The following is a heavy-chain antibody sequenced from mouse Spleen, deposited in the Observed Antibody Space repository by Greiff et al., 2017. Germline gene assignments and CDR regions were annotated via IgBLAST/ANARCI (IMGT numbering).Heavy chain of an antibody. J-gene: IGHJ2*01. CDR2: ISPSSGYT. D-gene: IGHD2-14*01. CDR3: ARTYSRYDRYFDY. V-gene: IGHV1-7*01. CDR1: GYTFTSYW. Sequence: VQLQQSGAELAKPGASVKLSCKASGYTFTSYWMHWVQQRPGQGLEWIGYISPSSGYTKYNQKFKDKATLTADKSSSTAYMQLSSLTYEDSAVYYCARTYSRYDRYFDYWGQGTTLTVSS.